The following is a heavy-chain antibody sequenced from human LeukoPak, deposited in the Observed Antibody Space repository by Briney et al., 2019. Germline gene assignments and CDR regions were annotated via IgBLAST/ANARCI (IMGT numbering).Heavy chain of an antibody. D-gene: IGHD3-3*02. CDR2: IYTSGST. CDR3: ASPSIGPFDY. J-gene: IGHJ4*02. CDR1: GGSISSGSYY. Sequence: SETLSLTCTVSGGSISSGSYYWSWIRQPAGKGLEWIGRIYTSGSTNYNPSLKSRVTISVDTPKNQFSLKLSSVTAADTAVYYCASPSIGPFDYWGQGTLVTVSS. V-gene: IGHV4-61*02.